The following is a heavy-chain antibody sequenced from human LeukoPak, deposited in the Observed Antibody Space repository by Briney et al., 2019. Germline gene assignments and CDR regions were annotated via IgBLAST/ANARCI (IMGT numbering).Heavy chain of an antibody. CDR2: INPNSGGT. Sequence: ASVKVSCKASGYTFTGYYMHWVRQAPGQGLEWMGWINPNSGGTNYAQKFQGRVTMTRDTSISTAYMELSRLRSDDTAVYYCARYYYGSGSPDPCFGYWGQGTLVTVSS. V-gene: IGHV1-2*02. J-gene: IGHJ4*02. CDR3: ARYYYGSGSPDPCFGY. D-gene: IGHD3-10*01. CDR1: GYTFTGYY.